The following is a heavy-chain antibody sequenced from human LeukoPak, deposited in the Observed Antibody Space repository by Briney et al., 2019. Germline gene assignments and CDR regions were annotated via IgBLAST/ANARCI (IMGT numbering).Heavy chain of an antibody. D-gene: IGHD1-26*01. CDR1: GFTFSSYW. CDR2: ISSSSSYI. V-gene: IGHV3-21*04. J-gene: IGHJ4*02. CDR3: AKDVQVEVGASFDY. Sequence: GGSLRLSCAASGFTFSSYWMSWVRQAPGKGLEWVSSISSSSSYIYYADSVKGRFTISRDNAKNSLYLQMNSLRAEDTALYYCAKDVQVEVGASFDYWGQGTLVTVSS.